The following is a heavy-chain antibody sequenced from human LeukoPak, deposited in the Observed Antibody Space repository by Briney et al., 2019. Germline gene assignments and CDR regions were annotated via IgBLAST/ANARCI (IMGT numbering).Heavy chain of an antibody. CDR1: GGSISSYY. D-gene: IGHD4-17*01. V-gene: IGHV4-59*12. Sequence: SETLSLTCTVSGGSISSYYWNWIRQPPGKGLEWIGYIYYSGITNYNPSLKSRVTISVDTSKNQFSLKLSSVTAADTAVYYCARDMGTVNPGWFDPWGQGTLVTVSS. CDR3: ARDMGTVNPGWFDP. J-gene: IGHJ5*02. CDR2: IYYSGIT.